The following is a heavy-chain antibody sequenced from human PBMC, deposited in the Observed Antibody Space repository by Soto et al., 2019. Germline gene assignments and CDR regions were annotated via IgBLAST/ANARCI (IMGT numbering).Heavy chain of an antibody. CDR3: ARSETSWPTYVDTAMFDY. CDR1: GFTFSSYG. CDR2: IWYDGSNK. Sequence: GGSLRLSCAASGFTFSSYGMHWVRQAPGKGLEWVAVIWYDGSNKYYADSVKGRFTISRDNSKNTLYLQMNSLRAEDTAVYYCARSETSWPTYVDTAMFDYWGQGTLVTVSS. D-gene: IGHD5-18*01. J-gene: IGHJ4*02. V-gene: IGHV3-33*01.